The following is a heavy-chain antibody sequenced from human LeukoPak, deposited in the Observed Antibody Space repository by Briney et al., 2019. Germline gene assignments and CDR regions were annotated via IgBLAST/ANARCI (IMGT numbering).Heavy chain of an antibody. Sequence: SETLSLTCTVSGGSISSYYWSWIRQHPGKGLEWIGYIYYSGSTNYNPSLKSRVTISVDTSKNQFSLKLSSVTAADTAVYYCARATEYSSSWYGGAFDIWGQGTMLTVSS. V-gene: IGHV4-59*01. CDR3: ARATEYSSSWYGGAFDI. D-gene: IGHD6-13*01. CDR1: GGSISSYY. CDR2: IYYSGST. J-gene: IGHJ3*02.